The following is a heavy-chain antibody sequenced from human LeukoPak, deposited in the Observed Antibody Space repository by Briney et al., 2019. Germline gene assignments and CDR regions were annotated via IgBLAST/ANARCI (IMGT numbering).Heavy chain of an antibody. CDR1: GATISSSSYH. J-gene: IGHJ6*03. D-gene: IGHD3-10*01. CDR3: ASVRRGFGESSKYYSYYYMDV. V-gene: IGHV4-39*01. Sequence: SETLSLTCIVSGATISSSSYHWGWIRQPPGKGLEWIGNIYYSGSTYNNPSLKSRVTISVDTSKNHFSLNLSSVTAADTAVYYCASVRRGFGESSKYYSYYYMDVWGKGTMVTVSS. CDR2: IYYSGST.